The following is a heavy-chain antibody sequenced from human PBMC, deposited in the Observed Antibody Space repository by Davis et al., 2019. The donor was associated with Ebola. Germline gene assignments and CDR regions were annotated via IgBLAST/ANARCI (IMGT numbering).Heavy chain of an antibody. CDR3: AGEVLASFDY. CDR1: GFTFSTYS. CDR2: ISSSSTTI. J-gene: IGHJ4*02. V-gene: IGHV3-48*02. D-gene: IGHD4/OR15-4a*01. Sequence: PGGSLRLSCAASGFTFSTYSMNWVRQAPGEGLEWVSYISSSSTTIYFADSVKGRFTISRDNAKNSLYLQMNSLRDEDTAVYYCAGEVLASFDYWGQGILVTVSS.